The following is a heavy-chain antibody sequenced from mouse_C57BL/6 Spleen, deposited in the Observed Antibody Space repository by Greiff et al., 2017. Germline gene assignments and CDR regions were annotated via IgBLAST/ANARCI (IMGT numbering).Heavy chain of an antibody. J-gene: IGHJ4*01. CDR1: GYTFTSYW. Sequence: QVQLQQPGAELVMPGASVKLSCKASGYTFTSYWMHWVKQRPGQGLEWIGEIDPSDSYTNYNQKFKGKSTLTVDKSSSTAYMQLSSLTSEDSAVYYCARNYYGSSPSYYAMDDWGQGTSVTVSS. CDR3: ARNYYGSSPSYYAMDD. D-gene: IGHD1-1*01. CDR2: IDPSDSYT. V-gene: IGHV1-69*01.